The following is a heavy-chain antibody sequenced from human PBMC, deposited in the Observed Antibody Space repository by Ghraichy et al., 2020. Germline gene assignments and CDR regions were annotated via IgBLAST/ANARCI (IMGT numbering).Heavy chain of an antibody. CDR2: ITSISRTK. CDR3: ARGSRVVRFYYYDGMDV. D-gene: IGHD4-23*01. V-gene: IGHV3-48*02. CDR1: GLTLSTYS. J-gene: IGHJ6*02. Sequence: GGSLRLSCVGSGLTLSTYSMNWVRQAPGKGLEWVSYITSISRTKSYADSVKGRFTISRDNAQDSLYLQMNNLRDEDTAIYYCARGSRVVRFYYYDGMDVWGQGTMVTVSS.